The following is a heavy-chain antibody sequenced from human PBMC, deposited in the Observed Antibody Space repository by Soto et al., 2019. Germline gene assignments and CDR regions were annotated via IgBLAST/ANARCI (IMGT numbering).Heavy chain of an antibody. D-gene: IGHD1-1*01. Sequence: SETLSLTCTVSGGSIHGYYWTWSRQAPGRELEWIGYMYYTGDTNYNPSLKSRVSISIDKSKNLFSLNLTSVTAADTAIYYCARLVTGEAAGTFWFDPWGQGTQVTVSS. V-gene: IGHV4-59*01. J-gene: IGHJ5*02. CDR1: GGSIHGYY. CDR2: MYYTGDT. CDR3: ARLVTGEAAGTFWFDP.